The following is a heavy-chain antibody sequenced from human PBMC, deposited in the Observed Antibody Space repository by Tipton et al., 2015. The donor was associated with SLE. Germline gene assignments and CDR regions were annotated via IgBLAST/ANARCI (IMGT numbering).Heavy chain of an antibody. Sequence: TLSLTCTVSGGSISSYYWGWIRQPPGKGLEWIGSVYYSGSTYYNPSLKSRVTISVDTSKNQFSLKLTSVTAADTAVYYCARELFRDYVDYFDYWGQGTLVTVSS. D-gene: IGHD4-17*01. J-gene: IGHJ4*02. CDR1: GGSISSYY. CDR3: ARELFRDYVDYFDY. CDR2: VYYSGST. V-gene: IGHV4-39*07.